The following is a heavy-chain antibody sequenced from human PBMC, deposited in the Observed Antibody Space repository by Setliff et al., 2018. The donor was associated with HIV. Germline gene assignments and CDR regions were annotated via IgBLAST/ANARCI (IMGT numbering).Heavy chain of an antibody. CDR2: IYHSGST. V-gene: IGHV4-34*01. Sequence: SETLSLTCAVYGGSFTNYFWSWIRQPPGKGLEWIGSIYHSGSTYYNPSLKSRVTISVDTSKNQFSLKLSSVTAADTAVFYCARLTTTYYYDSSAYYHPVWGQGTLVTVSS. D-gene: IGHD3-22*01. CDR1: GGSFTNYF. CDR3: ARLTTTYYYDSSAYYHPV. J-gene: IGHJ4*02.